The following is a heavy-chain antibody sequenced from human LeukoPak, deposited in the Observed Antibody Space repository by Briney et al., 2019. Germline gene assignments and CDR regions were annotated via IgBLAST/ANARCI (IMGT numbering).Heavy chain of an antibody. V-gene: IGHV1-18*01. CDR2: ICAYNGNT. J-gene: IGHJ4*02. CDR3: ARGSAMAQKQLVRHFDS. D-gene: IGHD6-6*01. CDR1: GYTFTSYG. Sequence: ASVKVSCKASGYTFTSYGISWVRQAPGHRLEWMGWICAYNGNTKYAQKLQDRVTMTTDTSTTTAYMEVRSLTSDDTAVYYCARGSAMAQKQLVRHFDSWGQGTLVIVSS.